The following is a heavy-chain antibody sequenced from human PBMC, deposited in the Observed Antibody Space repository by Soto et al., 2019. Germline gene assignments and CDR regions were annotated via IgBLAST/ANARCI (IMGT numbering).Heavy chain of an antibody. CDR3: ARGDYIGYYYYYGMDV. CDR1: GYTFTSYY. Sequence: ASVKVSCEASGYTFTSYYINWVRQATGQGLEWMGWMNPNSGNTGYAQKFQGRVTMTRNTSISTAYMELSSLRSEDTAVYYCARGDYIGYYYYYGMDVWGQGTTVTVSS. D-gene: IGHD2-15*01. CDR2: MNPNSGNT. V-gene: IGHV1-8*01. J-gene: IGHJ6*02.